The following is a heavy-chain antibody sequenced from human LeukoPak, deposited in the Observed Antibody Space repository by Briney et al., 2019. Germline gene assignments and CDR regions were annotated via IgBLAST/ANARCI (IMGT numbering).Heavy chain of an antibody. CDR1: GGSISSSNW. CDR3: ARDLTLRFGEPSGAFDY. V-gene: IGHV4-4*02. CDR2: IYHSGST. Sequence: PSGTLSLTCAVSGGSISSSNWWSWVRQPPGKGLEWIGEIYHSGSTNYNPSLKSRVTISVDKSKNQFSLKLSSVTAADTAVYYCARDLTLRFGEPSGAFDYWGQGTLVTVSS. J-gene: IGHJ4*02. D-gene: IGHD3-10*01.